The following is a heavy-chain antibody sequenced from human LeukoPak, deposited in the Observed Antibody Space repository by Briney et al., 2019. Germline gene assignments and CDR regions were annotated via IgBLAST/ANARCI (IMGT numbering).Heavy chain of an antibody. CDR1: GDTFTSYG. J-gene: IGHJ4*02. CDR3: AREVSTLFDY. D-gene: IGHD5/OR15-5a*01. CDR2: ISAYTGNT. V-gene: IGHV1-18*01. Sequence: EASVSVSCKASGDTFTSYGISWVRQAPGEGLEWMGWISAYTGNTNYAQKLQGRVTMTTDTSTSTAYMELRSLRSDDTAVYYCAREVSTLFDYWGQGTLVTVSS.